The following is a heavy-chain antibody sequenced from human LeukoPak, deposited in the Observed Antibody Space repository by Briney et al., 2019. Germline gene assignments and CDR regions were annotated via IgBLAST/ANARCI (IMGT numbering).Heavy chain of an antibody. V-gene: IGHV3-7*01. Sequence: GGSLRLSCVASGFTFSNYWMSWVRQAPGKRREWVANIKQDGSEIYYVGSVKGRFTISRDNAKTSLYLQMNSLRAEDTAMYYCARGVNRPNYYYYGMDVWGQGTTVTVSS. CDR2: IKQDGSEI. CDR3: ARGVNRPNYYYYGMDV. J-gene: IGHJ6*02. D-gene: IGHD4-11*01. CDR1: GFTFSNYW.